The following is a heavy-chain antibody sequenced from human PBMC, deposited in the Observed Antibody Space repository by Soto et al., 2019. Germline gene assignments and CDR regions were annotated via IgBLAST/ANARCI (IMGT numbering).Heavy chain of an antibody. Sequence: PSETLSLTCTVSGGAISSYYWSWIRQPPGKGLERIGEINHSGSTNYNPSLKIRGTISVDTSKNQFSLKLSSVTAADTAVYYCARGELVVLNLFDYWGQGTLVTLSS. CDR1: GGAISSYY. V-gene: IGHV4-34*01. CDR3: ARGELVVLNLFDY. CDR2: INHSGST. D-gene: IGHD3-22*01. J-gene: IGHJ4*02.